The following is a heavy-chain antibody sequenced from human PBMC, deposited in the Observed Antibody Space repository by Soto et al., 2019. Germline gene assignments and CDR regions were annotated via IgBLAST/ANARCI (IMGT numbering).Heavy chain of an antibody. CDR1: GDSVSSNSAA. D-gene: IGHD4-17*01. V-gene: IGHV6-1*01. CDR2: TYYRSKWYN. Sequence: SQTLSLTCAISGDSVSSNSAAWNWIRQSPSRGLEWLGRTYYRSKWYNDYAVSVKSRITINPDTSKNQFSLQLNSVTPEDTAVYYCARVLNYGDYHYYYYGMDVWGQGTTVTVSS. J-gene: IGHJ6*02. CDR3: ARVLNYGDYHYYYYGMDV.